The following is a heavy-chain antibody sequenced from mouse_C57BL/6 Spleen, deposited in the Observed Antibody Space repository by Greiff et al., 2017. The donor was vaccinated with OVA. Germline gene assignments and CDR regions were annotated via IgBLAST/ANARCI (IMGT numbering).Heavy chain of an antibody. Sequence: EVKVVESEGGLVQPGSSMKLSCTASGFTFSDYYMAWVRQVPEKGLEWVANINYDGSSTYYLDSLKSRFIISRDKAKNILYLQMSSLKSEDTATYYCARDGDDYYVHNWYFDVWGTGTTVTVSS. J-gene: IGHJ1*03. D-gene: IGHD2-3*01. CDR3: ARDGDDYYVHNWYFDV. V-gene: IGHV5-16*01. CDR1: GFTFSDYY. CDR2: INYDGSST.